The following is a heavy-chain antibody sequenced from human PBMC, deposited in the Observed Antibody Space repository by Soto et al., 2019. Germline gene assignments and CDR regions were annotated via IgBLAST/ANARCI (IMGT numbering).Heavy chain of an antibody. Sequence: QVQLVQSGAEVKKPGSSVRVSCKASGGTLNSYTISWVRQAPGQGLEWMGGIIPVFGTTDYAQKFQGRVTLPADQSTGTAYLDLFSLRSGDTAIYYCSISNSYGRGDFWGQGTLVTVSS. V-gene: IGHV1-69*01. J-gene: IGHJ4*02. CDR3: SISNSYGRGDF. CDR2: IIPVFGTT. D-gene: IGHD4-17*01. CDR1: GGTLNSYT.